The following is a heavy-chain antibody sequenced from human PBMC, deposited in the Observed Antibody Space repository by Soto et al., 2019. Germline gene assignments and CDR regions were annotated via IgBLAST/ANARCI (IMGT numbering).Heavy chain of an antibody. CDR1: GYTLTELS. J-gene: IGHJ5*02. CDR3: ATMYSSGWHLWFDP. V-gene: IGHV1-24*01. Sequence: ASVKVSCKVSGYTLTELSMHWVRQAPGKGLEWMGGFDPEDGETIYAQKFQGRVTMTEDTSTDTAYMELSSLRSEDTAVYYCATMYSSGWHLWFDPSGQGTLVTVSS. CDR2: FDPEDGET. D-gene: IGHD6-19*01.